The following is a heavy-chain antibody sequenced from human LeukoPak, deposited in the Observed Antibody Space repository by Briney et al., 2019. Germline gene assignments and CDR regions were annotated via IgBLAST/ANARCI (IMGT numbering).Heavy chain of an antibody. Sequence: GGSLRLSCAASGFTFSSYWMSWVRQAPGKGLEWVSAISGSGGSTYYADSVKGRFTISRDNFKNTLYLQMSSLRAEDTAVYYCAKVERSPLFDIWGQGTMVTVSS. V-gene: IGHV3-23*01. CDR3: AKVERSPLFDI. J-gene: IGHJ3*02. CDR2: ISGSGGST. CDR1: GFTFSSYW.